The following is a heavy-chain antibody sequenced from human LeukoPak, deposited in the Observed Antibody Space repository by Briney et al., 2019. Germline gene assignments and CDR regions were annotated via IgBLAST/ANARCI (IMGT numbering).Heavy chain of an antibody. V-gene: IGHV3-30-3*01. J-gene: IGHJ3*02. CDR3: EGVAAYAFDI. CDR2: ISYDGSNK. D-gene: IGHD2-15*01. Sequence: GRSLRLSCAASGFTFSSYAMHWVRQAPGKGLEWVAVISYDGSNKYYADSVKGRLTISRDNSKNTLYLQMNSLRAEDTAVYYCEGVAAYAFDIWGQGTMVTVSS. CDR1: GFTFSSYA.